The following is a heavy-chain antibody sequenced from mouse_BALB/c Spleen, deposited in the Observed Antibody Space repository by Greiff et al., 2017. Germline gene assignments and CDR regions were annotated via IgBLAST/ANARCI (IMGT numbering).Heavy chain of an antibody. Sequence: ESGPGLVKPSQSLSLTCSVTGYSITSGYYWNWIRQFPGNKLEWMGYISYDGSNNYNPSLKNRISITRDTSKNQFFLKLNSVTTEDTATYYCAGDLTAATDYWGQGTTLTVSS. CDR3: AGDLTAATDY. D-gene: IGHD1-2*01. V-gene: IGHV3-6*02. CDR1: GYSITSGYY. J-gene: IGHJ2*01. CDR2: ISYDGSN.